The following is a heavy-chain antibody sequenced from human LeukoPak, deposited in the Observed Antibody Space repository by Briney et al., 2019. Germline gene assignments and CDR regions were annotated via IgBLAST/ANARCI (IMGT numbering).Heavy chain of an antibody. CDR2: INPNSGGT. J-gene: IGHJ4*02. CDR3: ASPLIAVAGTGY. CDR1: GYTFTGYY. Sequence: ASVKVSCKASGYTFTGYYMHRVRQAPGQGLEWMGWINPNSGGTNYAQKFQGRVTMTRDTSISTAYMELSRLRSDDTAVYYCASPLIAVAGTGYWGQGTLVTVSS. D-gene: IGHD6-19*01. V-gene: IGHV1-2*02.